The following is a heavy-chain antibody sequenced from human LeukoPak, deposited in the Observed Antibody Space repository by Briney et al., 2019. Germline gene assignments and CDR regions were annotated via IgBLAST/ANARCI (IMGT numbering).Heavy chain of an antibody. J-gene: IGHJ3*01. CDR2: FSASDDSE. CDR1: GITANNYG. Sequence: PGGSLRLSCVPSGITANNYGMTWGRHAPREGRGWVSAFSASDDSEQYADSVRGSFSSSRDNSKNSLYLQMNSLGGEDTAVYFCAKARVAAAGTGAFDVWGQGTMATVSS. V-gene: IGHV3-23*01. CDR3: AKARVAAAGTGAFDV. D-gene: IGHD6-13*01.